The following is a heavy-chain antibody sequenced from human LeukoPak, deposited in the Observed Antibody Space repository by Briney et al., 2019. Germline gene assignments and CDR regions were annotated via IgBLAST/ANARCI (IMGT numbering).Heavy chain of an antibody. CDR3: ARPPYSSGWSYGMDV. Sequence: GGSLRLSCKGSGYSFTSYWISWVRQMPGKGLEWMRRNVPSDSYTNYSPSFQGHVTISADKSISTAYLQWSSLKASDTAMYYCARPPYSSGWSYGMDVWGQGTTVTVSS. D-gene: IGHD6-19*01. V-gene: IGHV5-10-1*01. CDR2: NVPSDSYT. CDR1: GYSFTSYW. J-gene: IGHJ6*02.